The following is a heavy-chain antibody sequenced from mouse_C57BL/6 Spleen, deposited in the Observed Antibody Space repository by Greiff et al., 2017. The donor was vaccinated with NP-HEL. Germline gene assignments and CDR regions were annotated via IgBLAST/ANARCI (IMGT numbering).Heavy chain of an antibody. V-gene: IGHV3-6*01. CDR1: GYSITSGYY. CDR2: ISYDGSN. D-gene: IGHD1-1*01. J-gene: IGHJ4*01. Sequence: EVQLQESGPGLVKPSQSLSLTCSVTGYSITSGYYWNWIRQFPGNKLEWMGYISYDGSNNYNPSLKNRISITRDTSKNQFFLKLNSVTTEDTATYYCARDGNYAMDYWGQGTSGTVSS. CDR3: ARDGNYAMDY.